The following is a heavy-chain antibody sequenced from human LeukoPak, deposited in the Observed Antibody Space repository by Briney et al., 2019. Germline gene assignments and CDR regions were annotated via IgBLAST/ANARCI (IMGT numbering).Heavy chain of an antibody. CDR2: ISISSTTI. CDR1: GFTFTDYY. D-gene: IGHD4-17*01. J-gene: IGHJ4*02. Sequence: GGSLRLSCAASGFTFTDYYMSWIRQAPGKGLEGVSYISISSTTIYYADSVKGRFTFSRANAKNSLYLQMNSLRDEDTAVYYCARAGRLQYGDYVAFDYWGQGTLVTVSS. V-gene: IGHV3-11*01. CDR3: ARAGRLQYGDYVAFDY.